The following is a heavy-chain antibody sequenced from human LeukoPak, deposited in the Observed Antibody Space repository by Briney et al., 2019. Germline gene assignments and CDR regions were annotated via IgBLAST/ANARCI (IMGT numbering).Heavy chain of an antibody. D-gene: IGHD3-10*01. CDR2: IVVDSGST. CDR1: GFTLTSSS. J-gene: IGHJ3*02. CDR3: AAGNVKMVLGVLGSWDAFDI. V-gene: IGHV1-58*02. Sequence: SVKVSCKSSGFTLTSSSMQWVRQSRGQRLEWIGWIVVDSGSTSYTQKFQQRVTITRDMSTSAAYMELRSLRSEDTGVYYCAAGNVKMVLGVLGSWDAFDIWGQGTMVTVSS.